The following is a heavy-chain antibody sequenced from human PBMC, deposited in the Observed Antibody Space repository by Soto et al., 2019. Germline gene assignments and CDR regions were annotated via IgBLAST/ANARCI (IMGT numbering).Heavy chain of an antibody. D-gene: IGHD2-2*01. CDR1: GGSISSGGYY. J-gene: IGHJ3*02. CDR2: IYYSGST. CDR3: AREGDFEVPAAMVGAFDI. Sequence: QVQLQESGPGLVKPSQTLSLTCTVSGGSISSGGYYWSWIRQHPGKGLEWIGYIYYSGSTYYNPSLKSRVTISVDTSKNQFSLKLSSVTAADTAVYYCAREGDFEVPAAMVGAFDIWGQGTMVTVSS. V-gene: IGHV4-31*03.